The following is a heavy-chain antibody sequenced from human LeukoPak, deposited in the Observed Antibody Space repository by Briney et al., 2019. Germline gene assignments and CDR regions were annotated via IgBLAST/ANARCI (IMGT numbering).Heavy chain of an antibody. J-gene: IGHJ3*02. CDR1: GGSFSGYY. Sequence: PSETLSLTCAVYGGSFSGYYWSWIRQPPGKGLEWIGEINHSGSTNYNPSLKSRVTISVDTSKNQFSLNLSSVTAADTAVYYCARGPYYYDSSGYYPRNDAFDIWGQGTMVTVSS. CDR3: ARGPYYYDSSGYYPRNDAFDI. D-gene: IGHD3-22*01. V-gene: IGHV4-34*01. CDR2: INHSGST.